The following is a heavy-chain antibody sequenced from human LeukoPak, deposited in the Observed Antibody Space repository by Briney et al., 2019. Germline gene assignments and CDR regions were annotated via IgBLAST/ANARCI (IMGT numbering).Heavy chain of an antibody. CDR3: ARGGSYLSAFDI. CDR1: GFTFSSYS. J-gene: IGHJ3*02. D-gene: IGHD1-26*01. CDR2: ISSSSSYI. Sequence: GGSLRLSCAASGFTFSSYSMNWVRQAPGKGLEWVSSISSSSSYIYQADSVKGRFTISRDNSKNTLYLQMNSLRAEDTAVYYCARGGSYLSAFDIWGQGTMVTVSS. V-gene: IGHV3-21*04.